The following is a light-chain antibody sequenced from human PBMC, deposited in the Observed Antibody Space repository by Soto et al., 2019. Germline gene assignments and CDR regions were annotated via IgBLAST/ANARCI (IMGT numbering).Light chain of an antibody. V-gene: IGLV2-14*01. CDR1: SSDVGDYNY. J-gene: IGLJ7*01. CDR2: EVS. CDR3: SSYTSSSSVV. Sequence: QSALTQPASVSGSPGQSITISCTGTSSDVGDYNYVSWYQHHPGKVPKLMIYEVSDRPSGVSNRFSGSKSGNTASLTISGLQAEDEADYYCSSYTSSSSVVFGGGTQLTVL.